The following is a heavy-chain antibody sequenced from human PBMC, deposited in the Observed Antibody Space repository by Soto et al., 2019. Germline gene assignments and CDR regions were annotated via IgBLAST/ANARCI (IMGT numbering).Heavy chain of an antibody. CDR1: GYTFTGYY. D-gene: IGHD3-22*01. CDR3: ASSGIVVVDYYYYGMDA. Sequence: ASVKVSCKASGYTFTGYYMHWVRQAPGQGLEWMGWINPNSGGTNYAQKFQGRVTMTRDTSISTAYMGLSRLRSDDTAVYYCASSGIVVVDYYYYGMDAWGQGTTVTVSS. CDR2: INPNSGGT. J-gene: IGHJ6*02. V-gene: IGHV1-2*02.